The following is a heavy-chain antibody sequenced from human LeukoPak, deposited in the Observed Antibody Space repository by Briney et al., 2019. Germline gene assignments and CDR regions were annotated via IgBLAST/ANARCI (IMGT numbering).Heavy chain of an antibody. CDR3: AGRFLEWLLDY. D-gene: IGHD3-3*01. CDR2: IYYGGSP. V-gene: IGHV4-31*03. CDR1: GGSISSGGQY. J-gene: IGHJ4*02. Sequence: SETLSLTCTVSGGSISSGGQYWSWIRQHPGKGLEWIGYIYYGGSPYYNPSLKSRVTISLDTSKNQCSLKLSSVTAADTAVYYCAGRFLEWLLDYWGQGTLVTVSS.